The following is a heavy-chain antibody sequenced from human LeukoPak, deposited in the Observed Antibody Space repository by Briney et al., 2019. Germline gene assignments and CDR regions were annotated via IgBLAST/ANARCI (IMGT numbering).Heavy chain of an antibody. CDR3: ARVVPPTDYGSGSYFWDPYYFDY. V-gene: IGHV3-23*01. CDR1: GGSISSSSYY. CDR2: ISGSGGST. Sequence: ETLSLTCTVSGGSISSSSYYWGWIRQPPGKGLEWVSAISGSGGSTYYADSVKGRFTISRDNSKNTLYLQMNSLRAEDTAVYYCARVVPPTDYGSGSYFWDPYYFDYWGQGTLVTVSS. D-gene: IGHD3-10*01. J-gene: IGHJ4*02.